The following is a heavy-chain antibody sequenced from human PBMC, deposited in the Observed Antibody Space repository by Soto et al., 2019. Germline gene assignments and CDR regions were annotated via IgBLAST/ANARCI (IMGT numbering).Heavy chain of an antibody. V-gene: IGHV3-23*01. D-gene: IGHD3-9*01. CDR1: GFTFSTYA. Sequence: PGGSLRLSCAASGFTFSTYAMSWVRQAPGRGLEWVSSISDNGGSTYYGDSVKGRFTISRDNSKNTLYLQMNSLKAEDTAVYFCAKDLVYSTTRAYCFDYWGQGTLVTVSS. J-gene: IGHJ4*02. CDR2: ISDNGGST. CDR3: AKDLVYSTTRAYCFDY.